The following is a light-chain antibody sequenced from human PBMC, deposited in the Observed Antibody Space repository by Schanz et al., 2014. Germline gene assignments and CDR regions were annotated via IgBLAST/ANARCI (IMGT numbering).Light chain of an antibody. CDR2: GAF. J-gene: IGKJ2*01. V-gene: IGKV3-20*01. CDR1: QSVGSY. CDR3: QQYGSSVMYT. Sequence: EIVLTQSPVTLSLSPGERATLSCRTSQSVGSYLAWYQQKYGQAPRLLMYGAFIRAAGIPDRFTGGGSGTDFTLTISRLEPEDFAIYYCQQYGSSVMYTFGQGTKLEI.